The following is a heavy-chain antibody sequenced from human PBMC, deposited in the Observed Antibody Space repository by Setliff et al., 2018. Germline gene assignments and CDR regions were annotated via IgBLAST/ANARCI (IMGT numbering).Heavy chain of an antibody. CDR3: ARDQYNFWSGYFNWFDP. CDR1: GGSISSHY. Sequence: PSETLSLTCTVSGGSISSHYWSWIRQPPGKGLEWIGNIYYSGSTNYNPSLKSRVTISVDTSKKQFSLKLSSVTAADTAVYYCARDQYNFWSGYFNWFDPWGRGTLVTVSS. J-gene: IGHJ5*02. D-gene: IGHD3-3*01. V-gene: IGHV4-59*11. CDR2: IYYSGST.